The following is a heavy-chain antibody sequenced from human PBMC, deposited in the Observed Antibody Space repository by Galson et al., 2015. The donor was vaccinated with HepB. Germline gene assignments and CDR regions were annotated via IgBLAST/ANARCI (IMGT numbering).Heavy chain of an antibody. J-gene: IGHJ6*03. V-gene: IGHV1-69*13. CDR1: GGTFSSYA. CDR2: IIPIFGTA. CDR3: ARGRSSSQHYYYYYMDV. Sequence: SVKVSCKASGGTFSSYAISWVRQAPGQGLEWMGGIIPIFGTANYAQKFQGRVTITADESTSTAYMELSSLRSEDTAVYYCARGRSSSQHYYYYYMDVWGKGTTVTVSS. D-gene: IGHD6-6*01.